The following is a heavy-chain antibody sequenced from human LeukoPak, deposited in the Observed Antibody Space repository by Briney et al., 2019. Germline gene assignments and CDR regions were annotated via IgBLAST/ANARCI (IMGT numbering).Heavy chain of an antibody. V-gene: IGHV1-69*05. J-gene: IGHJ4*02. Sequence: SVKVSCKASGYTFTGYYMHWVRQAPGQGLEWMGGIIPIIGTANYAQKFQGRVTITTDESTSTAYMELSSLRSEDTAVYYCARGRSPNTAMVTTFDYCGQGTLVTVSS. CDR3: ARGRSPNTAMVTTFDY. CDR2: IIPIIGTA. CDR1: GYTFTGYY. D-gene: IGHD5-18*01.